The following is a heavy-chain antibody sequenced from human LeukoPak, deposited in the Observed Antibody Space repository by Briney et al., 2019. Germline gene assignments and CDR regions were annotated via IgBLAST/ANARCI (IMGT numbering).Heavy chain of an antibody. Sequence: GSLRLSCAASGFTFSSYSMNWVRQAPGKGLEWVSSISSSISYIYYADSVKGRFTISRDNSKNTLYLQMNSLRAEDTAVYYCARGGSYLSAFDIWGQGTMVTVSS. CDR2: ISSSISYI. CDR3: ARGGSYLSAFDI. J-gene: IGHJ3*02. CDR1: GFTFSSYS. D-gene: IGHD1-26*01. V-gene: IGHV3-21*04.